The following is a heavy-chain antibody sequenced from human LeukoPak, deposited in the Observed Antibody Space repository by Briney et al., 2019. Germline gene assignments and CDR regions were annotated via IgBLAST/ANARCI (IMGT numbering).Heavy chain of an antibody. V-gene: IGHV3-21*01. CDR2: ISTAGSYI. CDR3: VRGDFQSGN. D-gene: IGHD3/OR15-3a*01. CDR1: GFTFSNYG. J-gene: IGHJ4*02. Sequence: GGSLRLSCAASGFTFSNYGMSWVRQAPGKGLEWVSSISTAGSYIQYADVVKGRFTVSRDNVKNSLYLQMTRLRVDDTAVYYCVRGDFQSGNWGQGTLVTVSS.